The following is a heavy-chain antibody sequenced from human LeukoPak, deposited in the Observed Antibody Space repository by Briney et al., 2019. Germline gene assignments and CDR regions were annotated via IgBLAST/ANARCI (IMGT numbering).Heavy chain of an antibody. CDR1: GFTFSSYG. D-gene: IGHD4-11*01. CDR2: IWYDGSNK. CDR3: AKDFRDYSNYLGPADY. Sequence: GRSLRLSCAASGFTFSSYGMHWVRQAPGKGLEWVAVIWYDGSNKYYADSVKGRFTISRDNSKNTLYLQMNSLRAEDTAVYYCAKDFRDYSNYLGPADYWGQGTLVTVSS. J-gene: IGHJ4*02. V-gene: IGHV3-33*06.